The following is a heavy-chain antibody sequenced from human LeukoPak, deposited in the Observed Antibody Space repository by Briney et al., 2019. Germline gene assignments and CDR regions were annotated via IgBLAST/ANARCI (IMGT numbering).Heavy chain of an antibody. CDR1: GFTFSTHE. D-gene: IGHD1-14*01. CDR3: AIGSGTDY. V-gene: IGHV3-48*03. J-gene: IGHJ4*02. Sequence: PGGSLRLSCAASGFTFSTHEMNWVRQAPGKGLEWLSYISDSGNTIYYADSVKGRFTISRDTAKNSLYLQMNSLRAEDTAIYYCAIGSGTDYWGQGTLVTVSS. CDR2: ISDSGNTI.